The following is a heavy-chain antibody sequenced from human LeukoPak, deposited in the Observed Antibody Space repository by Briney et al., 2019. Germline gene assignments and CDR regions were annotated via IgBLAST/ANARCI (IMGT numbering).Heavy chain of an antibody. D-gene: IGHD2/OR15-2a*01. CDR3: ARVAERFLGYFYYYMDV. Sequence: ASVKVSCKASGYTFTGYYMHWVRQAPGQGLEWMGWINPSNGDTNYAQKFQGRVTMTRDTSISTAYMELSRLRSDDTAVYYCARVAERFLGYFYYYMDVWGKGTTVTISS. V-gene: IGHV1-2*02. J-gene: IGHJ6*03. CDR2: INPSNGDT. CDR1: GYTFTGYY.